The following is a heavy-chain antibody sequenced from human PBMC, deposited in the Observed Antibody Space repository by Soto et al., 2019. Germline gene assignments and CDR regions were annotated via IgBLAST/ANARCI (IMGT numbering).Heavy chain of an antibody. Sequence: KPSETLSLTCTLSGGSISGYYWSWIRQAPGKGLEWIGYVYYSGSTKYNPSLESRVTISVDMSNNQFSLMLTSVTAADTAVYYCAKYRRTDAEGYRLDFWGQGTLVTVSS. J-gene: IGHJ4*02. V-gene: IGHV4-59*01. CDR3: AKYRRTDAEGYRLDF. CDR2: VYYSGST. D-gene: IGHD5-12*01. CDR1: GGSISGYY.